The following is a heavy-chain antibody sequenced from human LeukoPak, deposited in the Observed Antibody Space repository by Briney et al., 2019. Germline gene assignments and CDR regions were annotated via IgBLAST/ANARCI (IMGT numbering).Heavy chain of an antibody. CDR3: TRLREGSCYYCYFDY. CDR2: IRSKANSYAT. J-gene: IGHJ4*02. V-gene: IGHV3-73*01. Sequence: GGSLRLSCAASGFTFSGSAMHWVRQASGKGLEWVGRIRSKANSYATAYAASVKGRFTISRDDSKNTAYLQMNSLKTEDTAVYYCTRLREGSCYYCYFDYWGQGTLVTVPS. D-gene: IGHD2-15*01. CDR1: GFTFSGSA.